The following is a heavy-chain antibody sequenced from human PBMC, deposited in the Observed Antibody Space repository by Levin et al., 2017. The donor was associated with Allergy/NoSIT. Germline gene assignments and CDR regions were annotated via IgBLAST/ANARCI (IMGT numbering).Heavy chain of an antibody. D-gene: IGHD6-13*01. V-gene: IGHV1-18*01. CDR1: GYTFTSYG. J-gene: IGHJ4*02. CDR2: ISAYNGNT. Sequence: ASVKVSCKASGYTFTSYGISWVRQAPGQGLEWMGWISAYNGNTNYAQKLQGRVTMTTDTSTSTAYMELRSLRSDDTAVYYCAREKGIAAAGSLPDYWGQGTLVTVSS. CDR3: AREKGIAAAGSLPDY.